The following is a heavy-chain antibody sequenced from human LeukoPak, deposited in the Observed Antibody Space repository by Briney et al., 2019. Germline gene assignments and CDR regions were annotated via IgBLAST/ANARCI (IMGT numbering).Heavy chain of an antibody. V-gene: IGHV4-38-2*02. CDR3: ARAGYCSGVSCYSAVPGKY. CDR1: GYSITSGYY. J-gene: IGHJ4*02. D-gene: IGHD2-15*01. CDR2: IYHSGNT. Sequence: ASETLSLTCTVSGYSITSGYYWAWIRQSLGKGLEWIGSIYHSGNTYYNPSLKSRVIILVDTSKNQFSLQLGSVTPTDTAVYYCARAGYCSGVSCYSAVPGKYWGQGALVTVSS.